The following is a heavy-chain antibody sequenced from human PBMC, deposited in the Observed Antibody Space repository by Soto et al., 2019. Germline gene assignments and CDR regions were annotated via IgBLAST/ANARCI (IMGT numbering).Heavy chain of an antibody. Sequence: QVQLVQSGAEVKKPGSSVKVSCKASGGTFSSYAISWVRQAPGLGLEWMGGIIPIFGTANYAQKFQGRVTITADESTSTAYMELSSLRSEDTAVYYCARDWGDYGDYVSWFDPWGQGTLVTVSS. V-gene: IGHV1-69*01. D-gene: IGHD4-17*01. CDR1: GGTFSSYA. CDR2: IIPIFGTA. CDR3: ARDWGDYGDYVSWFDP. J-gene: IGHJ5*02.